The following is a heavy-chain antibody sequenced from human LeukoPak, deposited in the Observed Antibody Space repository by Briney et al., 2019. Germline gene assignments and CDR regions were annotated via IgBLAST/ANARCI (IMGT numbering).Heavy chain of an antibody. D-gene: IGHD1-26*01. CDR3: ARDRRVGAKRIYYHHGMDV. J-gene: IGHJ6*02. CDR2: ISPYNVRT. Sequence: ASVKVSCKASGYTFTGYYMHWVRQAPGQGLEWMGWISPYNVRTNSVQKFQGRVTMITDTSTRTAYMELRSLRSDDTAVYYCARDRRVGAKRIYYHHGMDVWGQGTTVTVS. CDR1: GYTFTGYY. V-gene: IGHV1-18*04.